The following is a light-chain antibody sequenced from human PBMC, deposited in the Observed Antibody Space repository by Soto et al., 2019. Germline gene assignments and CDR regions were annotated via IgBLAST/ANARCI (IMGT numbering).Light chain of an antibody. V-gene: IGKV1-39*01. CDR2: AAS. CDR1: QSISKY. Sequence: DIQMTQSPSSLSASVGDRVTITCRASQSISKYLNWYQQKPGKAPKLLIYAASSLQSGVPSRFSGTGSGTEFTLTNYSLQPEDFGGYYCQQSYNTPWTFGQGTNVEIK. CDR3: QQSYNTPWT. J-gene: IGKJ1*01.